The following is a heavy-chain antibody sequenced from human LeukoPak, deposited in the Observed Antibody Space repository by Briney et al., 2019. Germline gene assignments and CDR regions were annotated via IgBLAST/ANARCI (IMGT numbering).Heavy chain of an antibody. CDR2: INPNSGNT. V-gene: IGHV1-8*02. Sequence: ASVKVSCKASGYTFTGYYMHWVRQAPGQGLEWMGWINPNSGNTGYAQKLLGRVTMTRNTSISTAYMELSSLRSDDTAVYYCARGALWFGNDYWGQGTLVTVSS. CDR1: GYTFTGYY. J-gene: IGHJ4*02. CDR3: ARGALWFGNDY. D-gene: IGHD3-10*01.